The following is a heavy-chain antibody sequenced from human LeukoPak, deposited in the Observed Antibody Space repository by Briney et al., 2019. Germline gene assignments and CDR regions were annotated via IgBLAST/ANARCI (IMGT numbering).Heavy chain of an antibody. D-gene: IGHD3-22*01. Sequence: PGGSLRLSCAASGFTFSGSEMHWVRQASGKGLEWVGRIRSKPNSYATAYAASVKGRFTISRDDSKNTAYLQMNSLKTEDTAVYYCTRNYYDSSGYYYLFDYWGQGILVTVSS. CDR3: TRNYYDSSGYYYLFDY. CDR1: GFTFSGSE. CDR2: IRSKPNSYAT. V-gene: IGHV3-73*01. J-gene: IGHJ4*02.